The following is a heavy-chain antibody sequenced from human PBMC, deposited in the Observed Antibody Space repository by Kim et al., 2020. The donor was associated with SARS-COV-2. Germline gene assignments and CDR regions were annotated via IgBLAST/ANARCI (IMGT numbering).Heavy chain of an antibody. V-gene: IGHV5-51*01. CDR2: IYPGDSDT. D-gene: IGHD3-22*01. J-gene: IGHJ4*02. CDR1: GYSFTSYW. Sequence: GESLKISCKGSGYSFTSYWIGWVRQMPGKGLEWMGIIYPGDSDTRYSPSFQGQVTISADKSISTAYLQWSSLKASDTAMYYCARRVRVVRYYDSSGDYYFDYWGQGTLVTVSS. CDR3: ARRVRVVRYYDSSGDYYFDY.